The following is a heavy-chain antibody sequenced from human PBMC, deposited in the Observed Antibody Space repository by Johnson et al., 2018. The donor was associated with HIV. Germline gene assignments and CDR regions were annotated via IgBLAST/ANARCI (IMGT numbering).Heavy chain of an antibody. CDR3: ARDRIVVGLGGGAFDI. CDR2: VPDDGDNK. CDR1: EFTFSNYA. J-gene: IGHJ3*02. V-gene: IGHV3-30-3*01. D-gene: IGHD3-22*01. Sequence: QVQLVESGGGVVQPGRSLRLSCAASEFTFSNYAMHWVRQAPGKGLEWVAVVPDDGDNKYYADSVKGRFTTSRENSKNTLYLQMNSLRAEDKDVYYCARDRIVVGLGGGAFDIWCQGTVVTVSS.